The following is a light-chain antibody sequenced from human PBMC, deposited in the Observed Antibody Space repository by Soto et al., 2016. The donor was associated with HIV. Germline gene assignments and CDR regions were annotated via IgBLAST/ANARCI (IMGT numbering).Light chain of an antibody. Sequence: SYVLSHPPSMSVAPGEPARITCGGNNIGAKSMHWYQQKPGQAPLLVVYEDSDRPSGIPERFSGSNSGNTATLTISRVEAGDEADYYCQVWDTNSDHPVFGGGTTVTVL. CDR2: EDS. CDR3: QVWDTNSDHPV. V-gene: IGLV3-21*02. J-gene: IGLJ2*01. CDR1: NIGAKS.